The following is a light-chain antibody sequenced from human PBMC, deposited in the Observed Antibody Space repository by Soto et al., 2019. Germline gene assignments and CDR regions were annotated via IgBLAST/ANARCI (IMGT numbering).Light chain of an antibody. CDR2: DAS. CDR1: QSVSSY. CDR3: QQRSNWRAT. Sequence: DIVLTQSPGTLSLSPGERVTLSCRASQSVSSYLAWYQQKPGQAPRLLIYDASNRATGIPARFSGSGSGTDFTLTISSLEPEDFAVYYCQQRSNWRATFGQGTRLEI. J-gene: IGKJ5*01. V-gene: IGKV3-11*01.